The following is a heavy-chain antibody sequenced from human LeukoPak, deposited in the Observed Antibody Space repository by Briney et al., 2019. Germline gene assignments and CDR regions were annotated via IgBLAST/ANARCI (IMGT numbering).Heavy chain of an antibody. Sequence: PSETLSLTCTVSGGSISSYYWSWIRQPPGKGLEWIGYIYYSGSTYYNPSLKSRVTISVDTSKNQFSLKLSSVTAADTAVYYCARAVMEIDYWGQGTLVTVSS. D-gene: IGHD2-8*01. J-gene: IGHJ4*02. CDR1: GGSISSYY. V-gene: IGHV4-59*08. CDR3: ARAVMEIDY. CDR2: IYYSGST.